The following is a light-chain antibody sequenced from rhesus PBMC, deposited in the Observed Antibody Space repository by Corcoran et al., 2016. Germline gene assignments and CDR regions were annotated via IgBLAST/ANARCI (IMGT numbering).Light chain of an antibody. CDR3: QQYTNYPRT. CDR2: TAS. CDR1: QDIRNA. V-gene: IGKV1-33*01. J-gene: IGKJ1*01. Sequence: DIHMTQSPSSLSASVGDKVTITCRASQDIRNALAWYQQKPGKAPKLLIYTASNLQSGVPSRFSGSGTGTEFTRSISSLQPEDFGVYYCQQYTNYPRTFGQGTKVEIK.